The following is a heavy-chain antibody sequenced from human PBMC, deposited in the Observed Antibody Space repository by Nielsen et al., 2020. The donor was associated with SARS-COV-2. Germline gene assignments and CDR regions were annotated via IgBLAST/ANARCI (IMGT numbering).Heavy chain of an antibody. D-gene: IGHD6-19*01. V-gene: IGHV4-31*01. CDR2: IYYSGST. Sequence: SETLSLTCTVSGGSISSGGYYWNWIRQHPGKGLEWIGNIYYSGSTFYNPSVKSHFTMSLDTSKNQFSLNLTSVTAADTAVYYCARDLYSSGWYPYGDYWGQGTLVTVSS. J-gene: IGHJ4*02. CDR1: GGSISSGGYY. CDR3: ARDLYSSGWYPYGDY.